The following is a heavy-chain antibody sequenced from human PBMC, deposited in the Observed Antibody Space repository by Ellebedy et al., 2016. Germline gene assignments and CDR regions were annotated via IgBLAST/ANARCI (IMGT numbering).Heavy chain of an antibody. CDR3: ARDHSEGSAGP. Sequence: ASVKVSCKASGYAFTSYWMHWVRQAPGQGLEWMGIINPSDGMTSYAQKLQGRVTVTSDTSTSTVYMELSSLTSEDTALYYCARDHSEGSAGPWGQGTLVTVSS. J-gene: IGHJ5*02. CDR1: GYAFTSYW. CDR2: INPSDGMT. V-gene: IGHV1-46*04. D-gene: IGHD5-18*01.